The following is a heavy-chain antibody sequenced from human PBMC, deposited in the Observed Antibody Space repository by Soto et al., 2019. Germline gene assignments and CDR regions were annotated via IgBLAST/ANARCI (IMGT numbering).Heavy chain of an antibody. D-gene: IGHD5-12*01. V-gene: IGHV3-30*18. CDR2: ISYDGSNK. CDR1: GFTFSSYG. Sequence: PGGSLRLSCAASGFTFSSYGMHWVRQAPGKGLEWVAVISYDGSNKYYADSVKGRFTISRDNSKNTLYLQMNSLRAEDTAVYYCAKDRRRGPYYYYGMDVWGQGTTVTVSS. CDR3: AKDRRRGPYYYYGMDV. J-gene: IGHJ6*02.